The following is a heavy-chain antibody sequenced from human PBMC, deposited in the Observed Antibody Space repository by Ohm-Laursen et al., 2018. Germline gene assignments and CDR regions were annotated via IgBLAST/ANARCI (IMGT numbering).Heavy chain of an antibody. CDR2: INYSGST. J-gene: IGHJ4*02. CDR1: GGSFSGYY. D-gene: IGHD3-22*01. V-gene: IGHV4-34*01. Sequence: SDTLSLTCAVYGGSFSGYYWSWIRQPPGKGLEWIGEINYSGSTNYNPSLKSRVTISVDTSKNQFSLKLSSVTAADTAVYYCARNDSGEYRSFDYWGQGTLVTVSS. CDR3: ARNDSGEYRSFDY.